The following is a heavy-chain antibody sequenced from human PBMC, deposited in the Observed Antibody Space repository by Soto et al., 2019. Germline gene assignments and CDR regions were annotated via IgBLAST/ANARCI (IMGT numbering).Heavy chain of an antibody. CDR3: AKAQEHSGNVNAFFDT. J-gene: IGHJ4*02. D-gene: IGHD2-15*01. Sequence: PGGSLRLSCAASGFIIENYAMSWVRQAPGKGLEWVSVISGNVEAAYYADSVRGRLTISSDKSKNTVYLEMNRLRADDTATYYCAKAQEHSGNVNAFFDTWGQGTRVNVSS. CDR1: GFIIENYA. V-gene: IGHV3-23*01. CDR2: ISGNVEAA.